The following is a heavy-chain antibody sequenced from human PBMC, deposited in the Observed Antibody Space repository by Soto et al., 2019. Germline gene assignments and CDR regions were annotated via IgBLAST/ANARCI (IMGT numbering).Heavy chain of an antibody. J-gene: IGHJ4*02. CDR1: GYTFTSYG. D-gene: IGHD3-3*01. CDR3: ARSDFWSGSNFDY. CDR2: ISAYNGNT. Sequence: QVQLVQYGAEVKKPGASVKVSCKASGYTFTSYGISWVRQAPGQGLEWMGWISAYNGNTNYAQKLQGRVTMNTYTSTSTDYMELRSLRSDDTAVYYWARSDFWSGSNFDYWGQGTLVTVSS. V-gene: IGHV1-18*01.